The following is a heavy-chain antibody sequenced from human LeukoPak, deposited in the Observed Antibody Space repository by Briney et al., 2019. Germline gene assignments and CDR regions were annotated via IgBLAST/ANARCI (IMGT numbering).Heavy chain of an antibody. V-gene: IGHV3-23*01. CDR3: AKQSLYDSSGHFHY. D-gene: IGHD3-22*01. J-gene: IGHJ4*02. Sequence: GGSLRPSCVASGFTFSSYAMTWVRQAPGKGLEWVSTITGSGGYTYYADSVKGRFTISRDNSKNTLFLRMNSLRAEDTAVYFCAKQSLYDSSGHFHYWGQGTLVTVSS. CDR1: GFTFSSYA. CDR2: ITGSGGYT.